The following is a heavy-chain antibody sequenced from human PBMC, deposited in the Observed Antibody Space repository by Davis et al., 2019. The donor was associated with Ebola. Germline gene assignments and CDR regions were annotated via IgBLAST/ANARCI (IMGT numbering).Heavy chain of an antibody. Sequence: SETLSPTCTVSGGSISSYYWSWIRQPPGKGLEWIGYIYYSGSTNYNPSLKSRVTMSVDTSKNQFSLKLSSVTAADTAVYYCAREGVIAVVPAAILGYYYYYGMDVWGQGTTVTVSS. J-gene: IGHJ6*02. CDR3: AREGVIAVVPAAILGYYYYYGMDV. CDR2: IYYSGST. D-gene: IGHD2-2*02. V-gene: IGHV4-59*12. CDR1: GGSISSYY.